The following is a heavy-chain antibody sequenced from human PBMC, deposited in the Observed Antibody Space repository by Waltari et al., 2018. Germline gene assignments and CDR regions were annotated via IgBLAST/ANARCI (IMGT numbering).Heavy chain of an antibody. V-gene: IGHV4-59*01. CDR1: GGSIGSYY. CDR2: NYYRGGP. Sequence: QVQLQESGPGLVKPSETLSLTCTVSGGSIGSYYWSWIRQPPGKGLEWIGYNYYRGGPTDNPSLKSRVTIAVDTSKNQFSLKLSSVTAADTAVYYCASGYSSSSRYYYYGMDVWGQGTTVTVSS. J-gene: IGHJ6*02. CDR3: ASGYSSSSRYYYYGMDV. D-gene: IGHD6-13*01.